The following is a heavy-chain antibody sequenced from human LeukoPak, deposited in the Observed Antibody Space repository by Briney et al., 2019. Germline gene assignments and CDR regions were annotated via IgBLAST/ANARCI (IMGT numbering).Heavy chain of an antibody. CDR2: ISYDGSTE. CDR3: ASSYCSGGSCYGGGFDY. J-gene: IGHJ4*02. CDR1: GFTFNNYG. Sequence: GGSLRLSCAASGFTFNNYGMHWVRQAPGKGLEWVAVISYDGSTEYYASSVKGRFTVSRDKSKNTVYLQMNSLRAEDTAVYYCASSYCSGGSCYGGGFDYWGQGTLVTVSS. D-gene: IGHD2-15*01. V-gene: IGHV3-33*05.